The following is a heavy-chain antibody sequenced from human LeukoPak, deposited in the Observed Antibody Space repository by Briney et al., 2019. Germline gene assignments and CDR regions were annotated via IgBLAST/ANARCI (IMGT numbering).Heavy chain of an antibody. Sequence: PSQTLSLTCTVSGGSISSGDYYWSWIRQPPGKGLEWIGYIYYSGSTSYNPSLKSRVTISVDTSKNQFSLKLSSVTAADTAVYYCAREPGYSYGYNDYWGQGTLVTVSS. CDR3: AREPGYSYGYNDY. V-gene: IGHV4-30-4*01. J-gene: IGHJ4*02. CDR1: GGSISSGDYY. D-gene: IGHD5-18*01. CDR2: IYYSGST.